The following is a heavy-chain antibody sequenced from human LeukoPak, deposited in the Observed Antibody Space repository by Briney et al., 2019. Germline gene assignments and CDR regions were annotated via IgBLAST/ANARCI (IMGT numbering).Heavy chain of an antibody. Sequence: PRGSLRLSCAPSVFTLCSYSTNWARHARGEGREWVSYIRISGNTIDYADSVNGRFNKSRHNAKKSLYLQMVGLRAEGTAVYYCERLRVYSYCYGDYWGQGALVTVSS. CDR3: ERLRVYSYCYGDY. J-gene: IGHJ4*02. V-gene: IGHV3-48*04. D-gene: IGHD5-18*01. CDR2: IRISGNTI. CDR1: VFTLCSYS.